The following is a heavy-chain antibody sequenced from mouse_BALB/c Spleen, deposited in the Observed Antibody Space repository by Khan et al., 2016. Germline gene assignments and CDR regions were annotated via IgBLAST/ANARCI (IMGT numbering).Heavy chain of an antibody. Sequence: EVQLQESGPGLVKSSQTVSLTCTVTGISITTGNYRWSWIRQFPGNKLEWIGYIYYSGTITYTPSLTNRTTITRGTSKNQFFLDMNPLTAEDTATADVARGGYRSDLDYWGQGTTLTVSS. D-gene: IGHD2-14*01. V-gene: IGHV3-5*02. CDR3: ARGGYRSDLDY. J-gene: IGHJ2*01. CDR2: IYYSGTI. CDR1: GISITTGNYR.